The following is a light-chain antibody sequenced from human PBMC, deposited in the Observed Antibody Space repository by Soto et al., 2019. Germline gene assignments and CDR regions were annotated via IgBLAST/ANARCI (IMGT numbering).Light chain of an antibody. J-gene: IGKJ4*01. CDR1: QSIRSN. V-gene: IGKV1-12*01. CDR3: QQANSFPLT. CDR2: GAS. Sequence: DIQMTQSPSSVSASVGDRVAISCRASQSIRSNLVWYQQKPGKAPKLLISGASNLQGGVPSRFSGSGSGTDFTLTISSLQPEDFATYYCQQANSFPLTFGGGTKVEIK.